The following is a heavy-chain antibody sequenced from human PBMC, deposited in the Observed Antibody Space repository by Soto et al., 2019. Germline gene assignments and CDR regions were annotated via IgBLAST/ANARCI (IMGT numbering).Heavy chain of an antibody. CDR2: ISGYNGNT. V-gene: IGHV1-18*01. Sequence: ASVKVSCKASGYSFTSYGISWVRQAPGQGLEWMGWISGYNGNTYYAQKLQGRVTMTTDTSTSTAYMELRSLRSDDTAVYYCAQSSGYYYSPDYWGRGTLVTVSS. J-gene: IGHJ4*02. D-gene: IGHD3-22*01. CDR3: AQSSGYYYSPDY. CDR1: GYSFTSYG.